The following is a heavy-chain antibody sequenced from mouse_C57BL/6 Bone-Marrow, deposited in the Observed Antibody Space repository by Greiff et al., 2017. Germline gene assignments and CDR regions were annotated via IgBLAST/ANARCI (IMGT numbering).Heavy chain of an antibody. Sequence: QVQLKQPGAELVKPGASVKLSCKASGYTFTRYWLHWVKQRPGQGLEWIGMILTNSGSTNYNEKFKSKATLTVDKSSSTADMQLSSLTSEDSAVYYCAREGGNYFSFAYWGQGTLVTVSA. CDR3: AREGGNYFSFAY. CDR2: ILTNSGST. D-gene: IGHD2-1*01. CDR1: GYTFTRYW. J-gene: IGHJ3*01. V-gene: IGHV1-64*01.